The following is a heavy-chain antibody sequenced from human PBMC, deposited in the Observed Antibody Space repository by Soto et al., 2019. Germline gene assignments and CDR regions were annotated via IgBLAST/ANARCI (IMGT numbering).Heavy chain of an antibody. Sequence: QITLKESGPTLVKPTQTLTLTCTFSGFSVSTSGVGVAWIRQSPGKALEWLALIYWDNDKRYSPLLQSRVTITKDTAKNQVVLTMTNMDPVDTATYYCAHKGGRGAGMDVWGQGTTFTVSS. CDR3: AHKGGRGAGMDV. CDR2: IYWDNDK. CDR1: GFSVSTSGVG. V-gene: IGHV2-5*02. J-gene: IGHJ6*02. D-gene: IGHD2-15*01.